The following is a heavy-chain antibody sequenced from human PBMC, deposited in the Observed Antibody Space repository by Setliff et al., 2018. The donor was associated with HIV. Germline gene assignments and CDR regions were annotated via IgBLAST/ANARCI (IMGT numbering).Heavy chain of an antibody. D-gene: IGHD3-22*01. V-gene: IGHV4-39*02. CDR3: ASPSDYYENSGLDY. CDR2: FHYGGTP. Sequence: KSSETLSLTCAVSGDSVSNDNYYWGWIRQPPGKGLEWIGSFHYGGTPNYNPSLRGRVDISIDTSKNHFSLRLTSVTAADTAAYYCASPSDYYENSGLDYWGQGKLVTVSS. CDR1: GDSVSNDNYY. J-gene: IGHJ4*02.